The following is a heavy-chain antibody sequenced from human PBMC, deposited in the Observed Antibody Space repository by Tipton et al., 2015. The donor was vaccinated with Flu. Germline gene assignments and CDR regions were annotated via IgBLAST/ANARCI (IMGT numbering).Heavy chain of an antibody. J-gene: IGHJ4*02. CDR2: FSGSAITT. CDR3: AKVIPELVAGLDS. D-gene: IGHD6-19*01. CDR1: GDSVSRSG. V-gene: IGHV3-23*01. Sequence: LSLTCTVSGDSVSRSGFHWSWVRQAPGKGLEWVSGFSGSAITTYFADSVKGRFTISRDNFKNTMYLQMNSLRAEDSAIHYCAKVIPELVAGLDSWGQGTLVTVSS.